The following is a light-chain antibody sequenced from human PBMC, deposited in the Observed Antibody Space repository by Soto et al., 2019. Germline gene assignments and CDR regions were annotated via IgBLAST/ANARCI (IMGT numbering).Light chain of an antibody. CDR2: EGS. J-gene: IGLJ2*01. V-gene: IGLV2-23*01. CDR3: CSYAGSSTGVV. Sequence: QSALTQPASVSGSPGQSITISCTGTSSDVGSYNLVSWYQQHPGKAPKLMIYEGSKRPSGVSNRFSGSKSGNKASLTSSGLQAEDEADYYCCSYAGSSTGVVFGGGTKVTVL. CDR1: SSDVGSYNL.